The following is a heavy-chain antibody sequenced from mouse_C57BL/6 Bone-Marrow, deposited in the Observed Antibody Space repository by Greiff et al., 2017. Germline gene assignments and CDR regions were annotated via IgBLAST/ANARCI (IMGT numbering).Heavy chain of an antibody. J-gene: IGHJ3*01. CDR2: IYPRSGNT. CDR3: ARLRAWFAD. CDR1: GYTFTSYG. D-gene: IGHD1-1*01. V-gene: IGHV1-81*01. Sequence: QVQLQQSGAELARPGASVKLSCKASGYTFTSYGISWVKQRPGQGLEWIGEIYPRSGNTYYNEKFKGKATLTADKSSSTAYMELRSLTSEDSAVYFGARLRAWFADWGRGTLATVTA.